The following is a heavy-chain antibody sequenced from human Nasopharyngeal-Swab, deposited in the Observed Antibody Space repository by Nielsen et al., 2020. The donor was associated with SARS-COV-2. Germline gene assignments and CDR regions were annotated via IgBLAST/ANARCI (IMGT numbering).Heavy chain of an antibody. CDR1: GYTLTELS. D-gene: IGHD1-26*01. CDR3: ATGPAVGTTPWFDP. V-gene: IGHV1-24*01. J-gene: IGHJ5*02. Sequence: ASVKVSCKVSGYTLTELSMHWVRQAPGKGLEWMGGFDPEDGETIYAQKFQGRVTMTEDTSTDTAYMELSSLRPEDTAVYYCATGPAVGTTPWFDPWGQGTLVTVSS. CDR2: FDPEDGET.